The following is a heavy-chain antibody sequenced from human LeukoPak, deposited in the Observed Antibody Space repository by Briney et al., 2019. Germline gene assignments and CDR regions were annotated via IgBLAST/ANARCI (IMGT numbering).Heavy chain of an antibody. D-gene: IGHD5-12*01. J-gene: IGHJ4*02. CDR3: ARGGSSGYDFDY. CDR1: GYTFSAYA. CDR2: SNAGNGNT. Sequence: ASVKVSCKASGYTFSAYAIHWVRQAPGQRPEWMGWSNAGNGNTKYSQEFQGRVTISRDTSASTVYMELYSLRSEDMAVYYCARGGSSGYDFDYWGQGTLVTVSS. V-gene: IGHV1-3*02.